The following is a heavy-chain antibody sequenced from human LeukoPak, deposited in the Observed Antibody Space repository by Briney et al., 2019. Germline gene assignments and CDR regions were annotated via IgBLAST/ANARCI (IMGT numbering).Heavy chain of an antibody. D-gene: IGHD4-17*01. V-gene: IGHV3-53*01. J-gene: IGHJ5*02. CDR1: GFTFSSYA. Sequence: PGGSLRLSCAASGFTFSSYAMHWVRQAPGKGLEWVSVIYPVGTYYAESVKGRFSISRDNSKNTVFLQMNSLRADDTAVYYCARGRDGDYVNWYDPWGQGILVTVSS. CDR3: ARGRDGDYVNWYDP. CDR2: IYPVGT.